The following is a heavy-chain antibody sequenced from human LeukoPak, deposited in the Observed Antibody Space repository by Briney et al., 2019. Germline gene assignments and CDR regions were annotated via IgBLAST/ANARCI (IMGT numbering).Heavy chain of an antibody. D-gene: IGHD3-10*01. J-gene: IGHJ4*02. Sequence: GGSLRLSCAASGFTFRDYYMSWIRQAPGKGLEWVSYISSSGSTIYYADSVKGRFTISRDNAKNSLYLQMNSLRAEDTAVYYCAREAQIITMVRGYFDYWGQGTLVTVSS. CDR1: GFTFRDYY. V-gene: IGHV3-11*04. CDR3: AREAQIITMVRGYFDY. CDR2: ISSSGSTI.